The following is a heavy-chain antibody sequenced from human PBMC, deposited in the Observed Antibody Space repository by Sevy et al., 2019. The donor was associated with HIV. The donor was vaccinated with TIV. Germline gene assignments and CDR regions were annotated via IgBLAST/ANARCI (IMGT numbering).Heavy chain of an antibody. J-gene: IGHJ6*03. V-gene: IGHV3-49*03. CDR3: TRLDTAMGYYYYYYMDV. Sequence: GGSLRLSCTASGFTFGDYAMSWFRQAPGKGLEWVGFIRSKAYGGTTEHAASVKGRFTISRDDSKSIAYLQMNSLKTEHTAVYYCTRLDTAMGYYYYYYMDVWGKVTTVTVSS. D-gene: IGHD5-18*01. CDR1: GFTFGDYA. CDR2: IRSKAYGGTT.